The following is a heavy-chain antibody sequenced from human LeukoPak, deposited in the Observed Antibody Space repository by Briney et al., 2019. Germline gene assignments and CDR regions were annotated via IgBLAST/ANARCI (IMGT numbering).Heavy chain of an antibody. CDR3: ARDMVAGGPDY. D-gene: IGHD6-19*01. CDR1: GFTFSSYW. V-gene: IGHV3-74*01. CDR2: INSDGITT. J-gene: IGHJ4*02. Sequence: PGGSLRLFCAASGFTFSSYWTHWVRQAPGKGRVWVSRINSDGITTSYADSVKGRFTISRDNAKNTLYLQMNSLRAEDTAVYYCARDMVAGGPDYWGQGTLVTVSS.